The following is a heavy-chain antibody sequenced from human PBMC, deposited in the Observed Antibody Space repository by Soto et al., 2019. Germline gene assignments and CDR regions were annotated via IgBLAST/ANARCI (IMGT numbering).Heavy chain of an antibody. CDR1: GFTFNTYA. J-gene: IGHJ5*01. D-gene: IGHD6-13*01. CDR2: ISGSGSNT. Sequence: VHVLESGGGLVQPGGSLRLSCAASGFTFNTYALSWVRQAPGKGLERVSGISGSGSNTFYGHAVKGRFTISRDNSKDTLYLQMNSLRVEDTAVYYCAKGSALAATGGWDWFDSWGQGTLVTVSS. CDR3: AKGSALAATGGWDWFDS. V-gene: IGHV3-23*01.